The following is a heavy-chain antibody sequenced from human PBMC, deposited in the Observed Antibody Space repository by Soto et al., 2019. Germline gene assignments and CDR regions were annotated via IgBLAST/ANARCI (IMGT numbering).Heavy chain of an antibody. CDR1: GFTFSSYA. J-gene: IGHJ5*01. CDR2: ITASGGRT. Sequence: EVHLLESGGGLVQPGGSRRLSCKASGFTFSSYALPGVRQAPGRGREGVSGITASGGRTYYADSVKGRFTISRDNSKSTLYLQMNSLRAEDTAVYYCAKDTRYGDYVRWFDSWGQGTLVTVSS. V-gene: IGHV3-23*01. D-gene: IGHD4-17*01. CDR3: AKDTRYGDYVRWFDS.